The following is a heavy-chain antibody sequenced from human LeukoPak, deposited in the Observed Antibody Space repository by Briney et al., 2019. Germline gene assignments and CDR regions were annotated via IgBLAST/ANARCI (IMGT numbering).Heavy chain of an antibody. Sequence: PSETLSLTCTVSGGSISSYYWSWIRQAAGKGLEWIGRIYTSGSTNYNPSLKSRVTMSVDTSKNQFSLKLSSVTAADTAVYYCARGVVPAAIGWFDPWGQGTLVTVYS. CDR1: GGSISSYY. J-gene: IGHJ5*02. CDR2: IYTSGST. D-gene: IGHD2-2*01. V-gene: IGHV4-4*07. CDR3: ARGVVPAAIGWFDP.